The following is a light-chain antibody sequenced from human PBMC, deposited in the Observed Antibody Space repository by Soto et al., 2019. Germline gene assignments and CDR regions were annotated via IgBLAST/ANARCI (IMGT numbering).Light chain of an antibody. J-gene: IGKJ1*01. CDR1: QSLSSSY. CDR2: RTF. V-gene: IGKV3-20*01. Sequence: EIVLMQSPCTLSMSPGERATLSCRASQSLSSSYLAWYQQKPGQPPRLLLYRTFSRATGIPDRFSGSGSGTDFILTISRLEPEDFAVYYCQQYGSSPETFGQGTKVDIK. CDR3: QQYGSSPET.